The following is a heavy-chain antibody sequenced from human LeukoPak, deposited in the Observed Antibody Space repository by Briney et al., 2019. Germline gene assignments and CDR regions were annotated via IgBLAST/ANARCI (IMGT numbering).Heavy chain of an antibody. CDR2: IWYDGSNK. V-gene: IGHV3-33*06. CDR1: GFTFSSYG. J-gene: IGHJ4*02. Sequence: PGRSLRLSCAASGFTFSSYGMHWVRQAPGKGLEWVAVIWYDGSNKYYADSVKGRFTISRDNSKNTLYLQMNSLRAEDTAVYYCAKDFGGGDLYQLLSNYFDYWGQGTLVTVSS. CDR3: AKDFGGGDLYQLLSNYFDY. D-gene: IGHD2-2*01.